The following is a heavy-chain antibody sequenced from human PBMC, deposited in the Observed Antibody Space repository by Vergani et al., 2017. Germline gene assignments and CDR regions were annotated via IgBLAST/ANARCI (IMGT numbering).Heavy chain of an antibody. J-gene: IGHJ3*02. V-gene: IGHV4-59*08. CDR3: ASRGGDGIRGDAFDI. Sequence: QVQLRESGPGLVKPSETLSLTCTVSGGSISSYYWSWIRQPPGKGLEWIGYIYYSGSTNYNPSLKSRVTISVDTSKNQFSLKLSSVTAADTAVYYCASRGGDGIRGDAFDIWGQGTMVTVSS. CDR1: GGSISSYY. CDR2: IYYSGST. D-gene: IGHD2-21*02.